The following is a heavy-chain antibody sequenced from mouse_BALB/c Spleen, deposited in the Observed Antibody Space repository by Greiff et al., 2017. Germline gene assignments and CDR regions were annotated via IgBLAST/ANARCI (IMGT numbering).Heavy chain of an antibody. CDR2: IRNKANGYTT. V-gene: IGHV7-3*02. J-gene: IGHJ2*01. CDR1: GFTFTDYY. CDR3: ARSLLRWTYFDY. D-gene: IGHD1-1*01. Sequence: EVHLVESGGGLVQPGGSLRLSCATSGFTFTDYYMSWVHQPPGNALEWLGFIRNKANGYTTEYSASVKGRFTISRDNSQSILYLQMNTLRAEESATYYCARSLLRWTYFDYWGQGTTLTVSS.